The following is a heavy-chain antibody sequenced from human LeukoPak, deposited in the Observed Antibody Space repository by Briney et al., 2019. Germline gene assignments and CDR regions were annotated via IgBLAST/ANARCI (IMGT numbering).Heavy chain of an antibody. CDR3: ARSSYYDFWSDPGGFDY. Sequence: PSETLSLTCTVSGGSISSYYWSWIRQPPGKGLEWIGYIYYSGSTNYNPSLKSRVTISVDTSKNQFSLKLSSVTAADTAVYYCARSSYYDFWSDPGGFDYWGQGTLVTVSS. J-gene: IGHJ4*02. CDR2: IYYSGST. D-gene: IGHD3-3*01. CDR1: GGSISSYY. V-gene: IGHV4-59*01.